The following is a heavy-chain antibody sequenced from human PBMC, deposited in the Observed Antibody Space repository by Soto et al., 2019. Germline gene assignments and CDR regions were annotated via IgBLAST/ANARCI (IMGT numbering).Heavy chain of an antibody. CDR1: GFTFSSYA. CDR2: ISGSGGST. V-gene: IGHV3-23*01. CDR3: ANKALRYFDWLPGDYFDY. J-gene: IGHJ4*02. D-gene: IGHD3-9*01. Sequence: GGSLSLSCAASGFTFSSYAMSWVRQAPGKGLEWVSAISGSGGSTYYADSVKGRFTISRDNSKNTRYLQMNSLRAEDTAVYYCANKALRYFDWLPGDYFDYWSQGTLVTVSS.